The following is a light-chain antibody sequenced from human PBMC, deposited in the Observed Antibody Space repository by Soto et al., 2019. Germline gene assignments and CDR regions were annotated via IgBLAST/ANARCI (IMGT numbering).Light chain of an antibody. J-gene: IGKJ1*01. V-gene: IGKV3-20*01. CDR2: GAS. Sequence: EIVLTQSPGTLSLSPVERATLSCRASQSVSSSYLAWYQQKPGQAPRLLIYGASSRATGIPDRFSGSGSGTDFALTISDLQPEDFATYYCQQLNSYPRTFGQGTKVDIK. CDR1: QSVSSSY. CDR3: QQLNSYPRT.